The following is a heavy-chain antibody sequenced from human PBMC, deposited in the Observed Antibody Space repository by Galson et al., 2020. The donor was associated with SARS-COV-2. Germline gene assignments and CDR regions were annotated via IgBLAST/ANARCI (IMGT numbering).Heavy chain of an antibody. CDR2: VYQSGAT. D-gene: IGHD5-18*01. J-gene: IGHJ2*01. V-gene: IGHV4-30-2*01. CDR1: GGSISSGGYS. Sequence: SETLSLTCCVSGGSISSGGYSWTWIRQPPGKGLQWIGYVYQSGATQYNPSLKGRLTISVDRSKNQLSLQLTSVTAADTGVYYCARRYTYGLSPYWYFDLWGRGTLVTVSS. CDR3: ARRYTYGLSPYWYFDL.